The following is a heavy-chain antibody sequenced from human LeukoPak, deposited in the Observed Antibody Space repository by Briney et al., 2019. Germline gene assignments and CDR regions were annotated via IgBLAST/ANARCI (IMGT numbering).Heavy chain of an antibody. J-gene: IGHJ2*01. CDR3: ARHPGNSYGSWYFDL. CDR2: IYYSGST. D-gene: IGHD5-18*01. V-gene: IGHV4-59*08. Sequence: SETLSLTCTVSGGSISSYYWSRIRQPPGRGLEWIGSIYYSGSTSYNPSLMSRVTISVDTSKNQFSLRLSSVTATDTAVYYCARHPGNSYGSWYFDLWGRGTLVAVSS. CDR1: GGSISSYY.